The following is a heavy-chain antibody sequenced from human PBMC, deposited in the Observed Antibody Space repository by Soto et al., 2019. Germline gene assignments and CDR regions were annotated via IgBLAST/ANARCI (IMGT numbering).Heavy chain of an antibody. J-gene: IGHJ4*02. CDR1: GASVRSGDYY. D-gene: IGHD4-17*01. CDR2: IYNSGGS. CDR3: VGTGTTDDY. V-gene: IGHV4-30-4*01. Sequence: SETLSLTCSVSGASVRSGDYYWSCIRQAPGKGLEWIGYIYNSGGSYYNPSLKGRLTISIDTSKNQFSLKLNSVTAADTAIYYCVGTGTTDDYWGRGTPVTVSS.